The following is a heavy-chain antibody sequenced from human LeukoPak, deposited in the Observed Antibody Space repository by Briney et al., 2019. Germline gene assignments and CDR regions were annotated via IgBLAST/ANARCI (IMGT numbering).Heavy chain of an antibody. D-gene: IGHD3-10*01. V-gene: IGHV1-46*01. CDR1: GYTFTSYY. CDR2: INPSGGST. J-gene: IGHJ4*02. Sequence: GASVKVSCKASGYTFTSYYMHWVRQAPGQGPEWMGIINPSGGSTSYAQKFQGRVTMTRDTSTSTVYMELSSLRSEDTAVYYCARAKTYYYGSGSYSLDYWGQGTLVTVSS. CDR3: ARAKTYYYGSGSYSLDY.